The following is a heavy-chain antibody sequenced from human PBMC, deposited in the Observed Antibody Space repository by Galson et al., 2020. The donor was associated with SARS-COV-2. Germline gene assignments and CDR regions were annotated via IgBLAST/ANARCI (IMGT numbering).Heavy chain of an antibody. V-gene: IGHV3-23*01. J-gene: IGHJ4*02. D-gene: IGHD4-4*01. CDR3: AKTTDRVNAAMVPDY. CDR1: GFIFDNYA. Sequence: GGSLRLSCATSGFIFDNYAMTWVRQAPGKGLEWVAAISGSGAVTYHADSVKGRFTFSKDKSSRTLYLQMHGLSAEDTAFYFCAKTTDRVNAAMVPDYWGQGALVTVSS. CDR2: ISGSGAVT.